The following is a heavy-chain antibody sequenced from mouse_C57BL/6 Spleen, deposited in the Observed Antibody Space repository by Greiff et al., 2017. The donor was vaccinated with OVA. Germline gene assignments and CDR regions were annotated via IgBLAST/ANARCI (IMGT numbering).Heavy chain of an antibody. CDR1: GFTFSSYT. Sequence: EVHLVESGGGLVKPGGSLKLSCAASGFTFSSYTMSWVRQTPEKRLEWVATISGGGGNTYYPDSVKGRFTISRDNAKNTLYLQMSSLRSEDTALYYCARDYYGSRNYFDYWGQGTTLTVSS. V-gene: IGHV5-9*01. J-gene: IGHJ2*01. CDR2: ISGGGGNT. D-gene: IGHD1-1*01. CDR3: ARDYYGSRNYFDY.